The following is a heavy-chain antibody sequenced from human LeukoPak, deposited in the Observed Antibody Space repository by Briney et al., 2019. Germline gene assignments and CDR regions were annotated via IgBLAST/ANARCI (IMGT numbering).Heavy chain of an antibody. CDR3: ARDADYYGSGTYYMDV. J-gene: IGHJ6*03. CDR1: GYTFTSYY. CDR2: INPSGGSA. V-gene: IGHV1-46*01. D-gene: IGHD3-10*01. Sequence: GASVKVSCKASGYTFTSYYMHWVRQAPGQGLEWMGIINPSGGSATYAQKFQGRVTMTRDTSTSTVYMGLSSLRSEDTAMYYCARDADYYGSGTYYMDVWGKGTTVTVSS.